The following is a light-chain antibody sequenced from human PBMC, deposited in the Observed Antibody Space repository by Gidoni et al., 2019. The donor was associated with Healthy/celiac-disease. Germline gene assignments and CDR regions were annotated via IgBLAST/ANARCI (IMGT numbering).Light chain of an antibody. CDR2: DVS. V-gene: IGLV2-14*03. CDR3: SSYTSSSTLEV. J-gene: IGLJ3*02. Sequence: QSALTQPASVSGSPGPSITISCTGTSSDVGGYKYVSCYQQHPGKAPKLMIYDVSNRPSGVSNRFSGSKSGNTASLTISGLQAEDEADYYCSSYTSSSTLEVFGGGTKLTVL. CDR1: SSDVGGYKY.